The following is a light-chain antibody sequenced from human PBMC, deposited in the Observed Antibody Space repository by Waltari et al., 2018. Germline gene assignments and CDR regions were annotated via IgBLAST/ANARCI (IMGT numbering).Light chain of an antibody. V-gene: IGLV2-14*03. Sequence: QSALTQPASVSGSPGQSITISCPGTSRDVGPYNHVPWYQQHPGKAPKLLIYDVSYRPSGVSYRFSGSKSGNTASLTISGLQAEDEADYYCSSYITTNTLELFGGGTSLTVL. CDR1: SRDVGPYNH. CDR2: DVS. J-gene: IGLJ3*02. CDR3: SSYITTNTLEL.